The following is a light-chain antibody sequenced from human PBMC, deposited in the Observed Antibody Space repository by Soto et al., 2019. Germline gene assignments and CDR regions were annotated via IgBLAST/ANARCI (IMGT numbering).Light chain of an antibody. CDR2: GAS. Sequence: EIVLTQSPGTLSLSPGERATLSCRASQSVSNTYLAWYQQKPGQAPRLLICGASSRATGIPDRFSGSGSGTDFTLTISRLEPEDFAVYYCQQFRGLWTFGPGTKVEIK. V-gene: IGKV3-20*01. J-gene: IGKJ1*01. CDR3: QQFRGLWT. CDR1: QSVSNTY.